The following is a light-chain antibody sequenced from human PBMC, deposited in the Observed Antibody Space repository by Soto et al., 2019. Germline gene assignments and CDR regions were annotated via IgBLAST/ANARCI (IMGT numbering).Light chain of an antibody. Sequence: EIVLTQSPCTLSLSPGERATLSCRASQSVSRSYLAWYQQKPGQAPRLLIYGASSRATGIPDRFSGSGSGTDFTLTISRLEPEDFAVYSCQQYGSSPRTFGQGTKVEIK. J-gene: IGKJ1*01. CDR3: QQYGSSPRT. CDR2: GAS. V-gene: IGKV3-20*01. CDR1: QSVSRSY.